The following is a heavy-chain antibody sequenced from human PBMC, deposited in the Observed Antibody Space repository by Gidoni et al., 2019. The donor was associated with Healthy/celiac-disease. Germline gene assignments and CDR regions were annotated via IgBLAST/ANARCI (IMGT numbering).Heavy chain of an antibody. CDR3: ARGRPYYDFWSGYSVDY. CDR1: GYTFTSYD. CDR2: MNPNSSNT. Sequence: QVQLVQSGAEVKKPGASVKVSCQASGYTFTSYDINWVRQATGQGLEWMGWMNPNSSNTGYAQKFQGRVTMTRNTSISTAYMELSSLRSEDTAVYYCARGRPYYDFWSGYSVDYWGQGTLVTVSS. D-gene: IGHD3-3*01. J-gene: IGHJ4*02. V-gene: IGHV1-8*01.